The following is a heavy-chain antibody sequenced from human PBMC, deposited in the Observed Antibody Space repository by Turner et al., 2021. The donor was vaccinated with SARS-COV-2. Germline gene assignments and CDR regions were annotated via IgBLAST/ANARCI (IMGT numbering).Heavy chain of an antibody. J-gene: IGHJ6*02. Sequence: EVQLVESGGGLVKPGGSLRLSCAASGFTFSSYSMNWGRQAPGKGLEWVSSISSSSSYIYYADSVKGRFTISRDNAKNSLYLQMNSLRAEDTAVYYCARDHRPVVVPAAKRAGSYYYGMDVWGQGTTVTVSS. CDR1: GFTFSSYS. CDR3: ARDHRPVVVPAAKRAGSYYYGMDV. V-gene: IGHV3-21*01. D-gene: IGHD2-2*01. CDR2: ISSSSSYI.